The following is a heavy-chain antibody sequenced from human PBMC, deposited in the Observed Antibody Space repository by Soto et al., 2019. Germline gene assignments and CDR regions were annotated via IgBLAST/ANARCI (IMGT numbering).Heavy chain of an antibody. J-gene: IGHJ4*02. Sequence: GGSLRLSCAASGFTFSSYAMHWVRQAPGKGLEWVAVISYDGSNKYYADSVKGRFTISRDNSKNTLYLQMNSLRAEDTAVYYCARGRSGTTRSLDYWGQGTLVTVSS. CDR2: ISYDGSNK. D-gene: IGHD1-7*01. V-gene: IGHV3-30-3*01. CDR3: ARGRSGTTRSLDY. CDR1: GFTFSSYA.